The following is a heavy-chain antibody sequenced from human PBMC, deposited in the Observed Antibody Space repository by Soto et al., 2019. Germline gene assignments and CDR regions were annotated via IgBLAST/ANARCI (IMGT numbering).Heavy chain of an antibody. D-gene: IGHD6-6*01. CDR3: ARDFSSSPPRSSVY. CDR1: GFTFSSYA. V-gene: IGHV3-7*01. Sequence: GGSLRLSCAASGFTFSSYAMHWVRQAPGKGLEWVANIKQDGSEKYYVDSVKGRFTISRDNAKNSLYLQMNSLRAEDTAVYYCARDFSSSPPRSSVYWGQGTLVTVSS. J-gene: IGHJ4*02. CDR2: IKQDGSEK.